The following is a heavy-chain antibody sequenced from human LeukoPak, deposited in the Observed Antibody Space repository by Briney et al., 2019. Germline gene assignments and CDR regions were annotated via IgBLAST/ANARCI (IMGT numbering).Heavy chain of an antibody. CDR3: ARDLARPTIPYNWFDP. Sequence: ASVKVSCKASGYTFTGYYMYWVRQAPGQGLEWMGWINPNSGGTNYAQKFQGRVTMTRDTSTSTAYMELSRLRSDDTAVYYCARDLARPTIPYNWFDPWGQGTLVTVSS. CDR1: GYTFTGYY. CDR2: INPNSGGT. V-gene: IGHV1-2*02. J-gene: IGHJ5*02. D-gene: IGHD4/OR15-4a*01.